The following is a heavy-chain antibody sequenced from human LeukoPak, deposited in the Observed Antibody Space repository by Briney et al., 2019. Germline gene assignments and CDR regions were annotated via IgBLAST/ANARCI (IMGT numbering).Heavy chain of an antibody. V-gene: IGHV3-30*18. Sequence: GSLILSCAASGFTFSSYGMHWVRPAPGKGLEWVAVISYDGSNKYYADSVKGRFTISRDNSKNTLSLQMNSLRAEDTAVYYCAKDPTDFDSSGQTYFDYWGQGSLVTVSS. CDR3: AKDPTDFDSSGQTYFDY. CDR2: ISYDGSNK. J-gene: IGHJ4*02. CDR1: GFTFSSYG. D-gene: IGHD3-22*01.